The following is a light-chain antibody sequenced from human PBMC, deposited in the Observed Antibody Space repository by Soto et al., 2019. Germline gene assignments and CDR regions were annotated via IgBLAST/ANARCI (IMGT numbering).Light chain of an antibody. V-gene: IGKV3-20*01. CDR1: QSVDTTF. CDR2: GAS. Sequence: EIVLTQSPGSLSLSPGQRATLSCRASQSVDTTFFAWYQKKPGQAPRLLIYGASKRATGIPDRFSGSGSGTDFTLIINRLEPEDFAVYYCQQYMSSVTFGQGTKVEIK. CDR3: QQYMSSVT. J-gene: IGKJ1*01.